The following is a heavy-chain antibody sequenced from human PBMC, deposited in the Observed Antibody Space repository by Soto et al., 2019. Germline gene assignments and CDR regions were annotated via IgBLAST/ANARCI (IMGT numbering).Heavy chain of an antibody. D-gene: IGHD6-13*01. J-gene: IGHJ6*02. CDR2: IYYNGNT. Sequence: QPQLQESGPGLVKPSETLSLTCIVSGVSISSTTYYWGWIRQTPGKGLEWIGSIYYNGNTYYNPSLKSRVTISLDTSKNQFSLKLTSVIAADTSVFYCARHGAGADEYYYGMDVWGQGTTVTVSS. V-gene: IGHV4-39*01. CDR3: ARHGAGADEYYYGMDV. CDR1: GVSISSTTYY.